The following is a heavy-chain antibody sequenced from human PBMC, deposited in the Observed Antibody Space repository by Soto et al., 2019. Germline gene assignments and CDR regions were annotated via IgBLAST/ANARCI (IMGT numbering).Heavy chain of an antibody. Sequence: ASVKVSGKASGYTFTGYYMHWVRQAPGQGLEWMGWINPNSGGTNYAQKFQGRVTMTRDTSISTAYMELSRLRSDDTAVYYCARDETYYDILNGNNWFDPWGQGTLVTVSS. CDR3: ARDETYYDILNGNNWFDP. J-gene: IGHJ5*02. CDR2: INPNSGGT. D-gene: IGHD3-9*01. CDR1: GYTFTGYY. V-gene: IGHV1-2*02.